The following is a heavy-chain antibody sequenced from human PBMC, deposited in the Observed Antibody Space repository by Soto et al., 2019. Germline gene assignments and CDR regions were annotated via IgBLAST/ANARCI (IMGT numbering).Heavy chain of an antibody. V-gene: IGHV4-39*01. D-gene: IGHD6-13*01. CDR2: IYYSGST. J-gene: IGHJ5*02. Sequence: QLQLQESGPGLVKPSETLSLTCTVSGGSISSSSFHWGWIRQPPGKGLEWIGSIYYSGSTYYSPSLKSRVTISEATYKNQFSLKLSSVTAADTAVYYCARRERAAGTDWWFDPWGQGTLVTVSS. CDR1: GGSISSSSFH. CDR3: ARRERAAGTDWWFDP.